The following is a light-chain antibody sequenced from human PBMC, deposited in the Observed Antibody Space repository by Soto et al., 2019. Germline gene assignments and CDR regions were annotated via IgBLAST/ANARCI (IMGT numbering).Light chain of an antibody. J-gene: IGLJ1*01. CDR3: CSFAGSGTGV. CDR1: SSDIGSYNF. V-gene: IGLV2-23*02. CDR2: EVN. Sequence: QSALTQPASVSGSPGQSIAISCSGASSDIGSYNFVSWYQQHPGKAPKLMISEVNKRHSGISNRFSGSKSGNTASLTISGLQAEDEADYYCCSFAGSGTGVFGTGTKLTVL.